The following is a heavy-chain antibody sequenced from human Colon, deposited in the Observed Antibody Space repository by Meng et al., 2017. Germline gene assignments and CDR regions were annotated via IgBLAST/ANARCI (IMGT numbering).Heavy chain of an antibody. V-gene: IGHV4-34*02. CDR3: ATGLRHGDWFDP. CDR1: GGSFSGFY. J-gene: IGHJ5*02. CDR2: IDHFGIS. Sequence: QVQIQQGGAGVLTPSENLSLPCAVSGGSFSGFYWSWIRQPPGKGLEWIGEIDHFGISNYNSSLKGRLTMSVDTSKKQISLTLTSVTAADTAVYYCATGLRHGDWFDPWGPGTLVTVSS. D-gene: IGHD4-17*01.